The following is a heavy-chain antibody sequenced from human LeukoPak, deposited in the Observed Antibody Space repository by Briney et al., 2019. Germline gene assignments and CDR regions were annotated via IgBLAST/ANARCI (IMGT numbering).Heavy chain of an antibody. D-gene: IGHD4-11*01. CDR2: ISYDGSNK. CDR3: ATYDYSGFDY. Sequence: GVSLRLFCAASGFTFSSYGMHWVRQAPGKGLEWVAVISYDGSNKYYADSVKGRFTISRDNSKNTLYLQMNSLRAEDTAVYYCATYDYSGFDYWGQGTLVTVSS. CDR1: GFTFSSYG. J-gene: IGHJ4*02. V-gene: IGHV3-30*03.